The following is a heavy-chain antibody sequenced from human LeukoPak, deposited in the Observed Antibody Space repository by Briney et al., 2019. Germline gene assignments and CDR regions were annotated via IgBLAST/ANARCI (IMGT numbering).Heavy chain of an antibody. D-gene: IGHD3-3*01. Sequence: GGSLRLSRAASGFTFDDYAMHWVRQAPGKGLEWVSYISSSGSTIYYADSVKGRFTISRDNAKNSLYLQMNSLRAEDTAVYYCARDLGLRFLEWGGIDYWGQGTLVTVSS. V-gene: IGHV3-48*03. CDR3: ARDLGLRFLEWGGIDY. CDR1: GFTFDDYA. J-gene: IGHJ4*02. CDR2: ISSSGSTI.